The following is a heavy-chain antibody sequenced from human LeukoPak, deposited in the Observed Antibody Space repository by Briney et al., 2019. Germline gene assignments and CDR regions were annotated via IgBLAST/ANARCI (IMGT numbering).Heavy chain of an antibody. CDR1: GGSFSGYY. CDR2: INHSGST. Sequence: PSETLSLTCAVYGGSFSGYYWSWIRQPPGKGLEWIGEINHSGSTNYNPSLKSRVTISVDTSKNQFSLQLSSVTAADTAVYYCARDIIRGSSWYSYYYYGMDVWGQGTTVTVSS. V-gene: IGHV4-34*01. CDR3: ARDIIRGSSWYSYYYYGMDV. J-gene: IGHJ6*02. D-gene: IGHD6-13*01.